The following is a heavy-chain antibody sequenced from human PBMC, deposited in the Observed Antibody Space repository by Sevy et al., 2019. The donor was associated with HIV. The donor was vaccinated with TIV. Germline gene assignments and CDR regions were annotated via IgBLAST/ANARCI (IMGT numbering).Heavy chain of an antibody. J-gene: IGHJ5*02. Sequence: SETLSLTCSVSGGPISSYYWSWIRQPPGKRLEWIGYIHYSGSTNYNPSLNSRLTTSVDTYKNQFSRRLTSVTAADNAVYYWARAPPVRSGDDSLNWFDPWGQGILVTVSS. D-gene: IGHD5-12*01. CDR2: IHYSGST. V-gene: IGHV4-59*01. CDR1: GGPISSYY. CDR3: ARAPPVRSGDDSLNWFDP.